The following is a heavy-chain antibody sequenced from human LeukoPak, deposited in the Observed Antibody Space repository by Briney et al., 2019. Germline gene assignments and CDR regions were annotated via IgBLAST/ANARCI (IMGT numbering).Heavy chain of an antibody. CDR2: FDPEDGET. D-gene: IGHD2-21*02. Sequence: ASVKVSCKASGYTFTSYYMHWVRQAPGQGLEWMGGFDPEDGETIYAQKFQGRVTMTEDTSTDTAYMELSSLRSEDTAVYYCATDNGGDWGHWGQGTLVTVSS. V-gene: IGHV1-24*01. CDR3: ATDNGGDWGH. CDR1: GYTFTSYY. J-gene: IGHJ4*02.